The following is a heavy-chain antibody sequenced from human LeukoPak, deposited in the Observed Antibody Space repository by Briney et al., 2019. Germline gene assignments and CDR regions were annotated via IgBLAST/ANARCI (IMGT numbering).Heavy chain of an antibody. J-gene: IGHJ4*02. CDR3: ARGPPPDFDY. CDR2: INHSGST. Sequence: SETLSLTCAVYGGSFSGYYWSWIRQPPGKGLEWIGEINHSGSTDYNPSLKSRVTMSVDTSKNQFSLKLTSVTAADTAVYYCARGPPPDFDYWGQGTLVTVSS. CDR1: GGSFSGYY. V-gene: IGHV4-34*01.